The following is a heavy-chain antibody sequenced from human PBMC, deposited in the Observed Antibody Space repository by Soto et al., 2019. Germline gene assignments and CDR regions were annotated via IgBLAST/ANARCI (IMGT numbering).Heavy chain of an antibody. V-gene: IGHV3-66*01. Sequence: TGGSQRLSCAASGFTVSSNYMSWVRQAPGKGLEWVSVIYSGGSTYYADSVKGRFTISRDNSKNTLYLQMNSLRAEDTAVYYCARYVYYYYYMDVWGKGTTVTVSS. CDR1: GFTVSSNY. D-gene: IGHD3-16*01. J-gene: IGHJ6*03. CDR3: ARYVYYYYYMDV. CDR2: IYSGGST.